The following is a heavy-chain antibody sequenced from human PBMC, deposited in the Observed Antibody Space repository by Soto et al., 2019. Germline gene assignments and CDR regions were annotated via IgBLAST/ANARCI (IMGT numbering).Heavy chain of an antibody. J-gene: IGHJ4*02. V-gene: IGHV4-30-2*01. CDR2: IYHSGST. D-gene: IGHD4-4*01. CDR1: GGSISRCAYS. CDR3: ARGMTTVSTLDY. Sequence: SETLSLTCAVSGGSISRCAYSCSWIRQPPGKGLEWIGYIYHSGSTYYNPSLKSRVTISVDRSKNQFSLKLSSVTAADTAVYYCARGMTTVSTLDYWGQGTLVTVS.